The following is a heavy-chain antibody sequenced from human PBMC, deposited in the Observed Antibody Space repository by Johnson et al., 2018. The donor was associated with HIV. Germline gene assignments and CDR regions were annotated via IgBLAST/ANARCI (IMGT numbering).Heavy chain of an antibody. CDR1: GFPFRSYT. CDR2: ISYDGTKK. D-gene: IGHD1-26*01. V-gene: IGHV3-30*14. J-gene: IGHJ3*02. Sequence: QVQLVESGGGVVQPGRSLRLSCAASGFPFRSYTVHWVRQAPGKGLEWVAVISYDGTKKYYADSVKGRFTISRDNSKNTLYLQMNSLRAEDTAVYYCARSSGSYLDDAFDIWGQGTMVTVSS. CDR3: ARSSGSYLDDAFDI.